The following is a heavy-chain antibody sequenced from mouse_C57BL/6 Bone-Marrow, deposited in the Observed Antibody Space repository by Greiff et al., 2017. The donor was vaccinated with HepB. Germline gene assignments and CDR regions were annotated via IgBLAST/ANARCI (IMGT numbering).Heavy chain of an antibody. CDR1: GFTFSSYT. V-gene: IGHV5-9*01. CDR2: ISGGGGNT. J-gene: IGHJ3*01. Sequence: EVKLMESGGGLVKPGGSLKLSCAASGFTFSSYTMSWVRQTPEKRLEWVATISGGGGNTYYPDSVKGRFTISRDNAKNTLYLQMSSLWSEDTALYYGARQGAYYINYGFAYWGQGTLVTVSA. D-gene: IGHD2-5*01. CDR3: ARQGAYYINYGFAY.